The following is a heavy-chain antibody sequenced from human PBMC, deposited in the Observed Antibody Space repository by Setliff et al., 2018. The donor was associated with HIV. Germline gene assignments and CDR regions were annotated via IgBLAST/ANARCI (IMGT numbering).Heavy chain of an antibody. J-gene: IGHJ6*03. Sequence: GASVKVSCKASGYTFTSYGISWVRQAPGQGLEWMGWISAYNGNTNYAQKLQGRVTMTTDTSTSTAYMEVRSLRSADTAVYYCSKVSEHRTSSGSFYYYMDVWGEGTTVTVSS. CDR2: ISAYNGNT. CDR3: SKVSEHRTSSGSFYYYMDV. V-gene: IGHV1-18*01. CDR1: GYTFTSYG. D-gene: IGHD6-6*01.